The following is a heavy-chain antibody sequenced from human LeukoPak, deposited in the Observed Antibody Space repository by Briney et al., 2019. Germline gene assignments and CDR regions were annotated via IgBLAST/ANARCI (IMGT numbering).Heavy chain of an antibody. CDR2: ISGSGGST. J-gene: IGHJ4*02. V-gene: IGHV3-23*01. D-gene: IGHD1-14*01. CDR3: AKVRGSWPKGTPYYFDY. Sequence: PGRSLRLSCAAAGFTFSSYAMRWVRQAPGKGLEWVSAISGSGGSTYYADSVKGRFTISRDNSKNTLYLQMDSLRGEDTAVYYCAKVRGSWPKGTPYYFDYWGQGTLVTVSS. CDR1: GFTFSSYA.